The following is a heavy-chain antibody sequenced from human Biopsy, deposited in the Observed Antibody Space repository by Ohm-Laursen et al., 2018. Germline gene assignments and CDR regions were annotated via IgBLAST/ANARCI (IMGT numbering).Heavy chain of an antibody. CDR2: INHSGRT. D-gene: IGHD3-22*01. V-gene: IGHV4-34*01. CDR1: GESFNGYY. J-gene: IGHJ6*02. Sequence: GTLSLTCTVYGESFNGYYRSWIRQTPGKGLEWIGEINHSGRTNYNPSLKSRVTISVDTSKNQFSLKVRSVTAADTAVYYCVRGVDYYDPYHYYALDVWGQGTTVTVSS. CDR3: VRGVDYYDPYHYYALDV.